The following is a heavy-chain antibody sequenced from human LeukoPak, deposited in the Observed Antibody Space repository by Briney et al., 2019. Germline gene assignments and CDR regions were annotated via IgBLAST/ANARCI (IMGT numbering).Heavy chain of an antibody. Sequence: SETLSLTCTVSDGSISSSSYYWGWIRQPPGKGLEWIGSIYYSGSTYNPSLKSRVTISVDTSKDQCSLRLSSVTAADTAIYYCARHPAPGIAAAGRYAFDYWGQGTLVTVSS. CDR1: DGSISSSSYY. CDR2: IYYSGST. CDR3: ARHPAPGIAAAGRYAFDY. D-gene: IGHD6-13*01. V-gene: IGHV4-39*01. J-gene: IGHJ4*02.